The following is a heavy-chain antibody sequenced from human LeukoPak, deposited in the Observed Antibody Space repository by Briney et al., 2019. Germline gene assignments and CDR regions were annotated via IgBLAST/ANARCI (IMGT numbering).Heavy chain of an antibody. CDR3: AKDRMVYAMSGGYYYYGMDV. Sequence: PGGSLRLSCAASGFTFSSYGMHWVRQAPGKGLEWVAVISYDGSNKYYADSVKGRFTISRDNSKNTLYLQMNSLRAEDTAVYYCAKDRMVYAMSGGYYYYGMDVWGQGTTVTVSS. D-gene: IGHD2-8*01. CDR1: GFTFSSYG. V-gene: IGHV3-30*18. J-gene: IGHJ6*02. CDR2: ISYDGSNK.